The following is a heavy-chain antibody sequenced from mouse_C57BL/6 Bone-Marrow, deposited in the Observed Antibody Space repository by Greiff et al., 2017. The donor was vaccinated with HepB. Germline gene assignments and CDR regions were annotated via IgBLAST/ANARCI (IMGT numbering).Heavy chain of an antibody. CDR3: ARRFAY. Sequence: EVQLQQSGPELVKPGASVKISCKASGYSFTGYYMNWVKQSPEKSLEWIGEINPSTGGTTYNQKFKAKATLTVDKSSSTAYMQLKSLTSEDSAVYYCARRFAYWAKGLWSLSLQ. CDR1: GYSFTGYY. J-gene: IGHJ3*01. CDR2: INPSTGGT. V-gene: IGHV1-42*01.